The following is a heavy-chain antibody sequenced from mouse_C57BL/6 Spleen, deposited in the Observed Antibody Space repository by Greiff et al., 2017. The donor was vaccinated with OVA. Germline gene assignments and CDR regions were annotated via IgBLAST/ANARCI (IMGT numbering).Heavy chain of an antibody. CDR1: GYSITSGYY. V-gene: IGHV3-6*01. J-gene: IGHJ2*01. Sequence: EVKLQESGPGLVKPSQSLSLPCSVTGYSITSGYYWNWIRQFPGNKLEWMGYISYDGSNNYNPSLKNRISITRDTSKNQFFLKLNSVTTEDTATYYCASLYGSSYYFDYWGQGTTLTVSS. CDR3: ASLYGSSYYFDY. D-gene: IGHD1-1*01. CDR2: ISYDGSN.